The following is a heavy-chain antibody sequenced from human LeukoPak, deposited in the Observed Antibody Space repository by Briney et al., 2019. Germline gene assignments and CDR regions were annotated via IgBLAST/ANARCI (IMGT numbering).Heavy chain of an antibody. V-gene: IGHV3-23*01. CDR1: GFTFSSYA. J-gene: IGHJ6*02. Sequence: GRSLRLSCAASGFTFSSYAMSWVRQAARKGLGWVSAISGSGGSTYYADSVKGRFTISRDNSKNTLYLQMNSLRAEDTAVYYCAKRQAHYYYGMDVWGQGTTVTVSS. CDR2: ISGSGGST. CDR3: AKRQAHYYYGMDV.